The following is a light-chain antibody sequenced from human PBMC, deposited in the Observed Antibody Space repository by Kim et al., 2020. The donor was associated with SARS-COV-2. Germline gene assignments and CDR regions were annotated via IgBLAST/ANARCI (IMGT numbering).Light chain of an antibody. J-gene: IGLJ2*01. CDR3: QAWDTNTVF. V-gene: IGLV3-1*01. Sequence: SYELTQPPSLSVSPGQTATITCSGNDLSYKYVCWYQQRSGQSPVLLIYHDDNRPSGIPERFSGSNSGNTATLTISGTQTLDEAAYFCQAWDTNTVFFGGGTQLTVL. CDR2: HDD. CDR1: DLSYKY.